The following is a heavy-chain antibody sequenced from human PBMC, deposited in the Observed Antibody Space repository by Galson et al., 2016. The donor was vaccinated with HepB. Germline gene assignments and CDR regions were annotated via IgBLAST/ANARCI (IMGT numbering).Heavy chain of an antibody. D-gene: IGHD5-12*01. Sequence: SLRLSCAASGFTFSDYYMNWVRQAPGKGLEWISLISSSRSYIYYADSVKGRFTISRDNAKNSLYLLMNNLRAEDTAVYYCARDSLGGFGAHDYWGQGSLVTVSS. V-gene: IGHV3-21*01. CDR2: ISSSRSYI. J-gene: IGHJ4*02. CDR1: GFTFSDYY. CDR3: ARDSLGGFGAHDY.